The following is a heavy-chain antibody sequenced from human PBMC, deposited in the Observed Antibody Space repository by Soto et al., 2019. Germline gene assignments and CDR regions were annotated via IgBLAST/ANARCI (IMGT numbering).Heavy chain of an antibody. J-gene: IGHJ4*02. CDR1: GGTFSSYA. CDR3: ARDVPTSAIFGVVTAFDY. Sequence: ASVKVSCKASGGTFSSYAISWVRQAPGQGLEWMGGIIPIFGTANYAQKFQGRVTITTDESTSTAYMELRSLRSDDTAVYYCARDVPTSAIFGVVTAFDYWGQGTLVTVSS. V-gene: IGHV1-69*05. D-gene: IGHD3-3*01. CDR2: IIPIFGTA.